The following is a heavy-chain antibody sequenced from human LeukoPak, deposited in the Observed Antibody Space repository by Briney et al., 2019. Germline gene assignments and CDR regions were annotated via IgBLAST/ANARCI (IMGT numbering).Heavy chain of an antibody. J-gene: IGHJ4*02. CDR2: IYYSGST. CDR1: GGSISSYY. CDR3: ARLPIYSGSYYTVDY. V-gene: IGHV4-59*01. D-gene: IGHD1-26*01. Sequence: PSETLSLTCTVSGGSISSYYWSWIRQPPGKGLEWIGYIYYSGSTNYNPSLKSRVTISVDTSKNQFSLKLSSVTAADTAVYYCARLPIYSGSYYTVDYWSQGTLVTVSS.